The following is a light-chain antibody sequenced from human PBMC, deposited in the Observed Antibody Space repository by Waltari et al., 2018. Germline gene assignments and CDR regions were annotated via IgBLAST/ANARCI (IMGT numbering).Light chain of an antibody. J-gene: IGKJ5*01. CDR3: QQYYSNPIT. V-gene: IGKV1-NL1*01. CDR2: ATS. CDR1: EDIVKS. Sequence: DVQLTHSPSSLSASMGDSVSLTCRATEDIVKSLAWYQQIPGKAPKLLGYATSRLGSGVPPRFSGIGSGTDYTLSITNLQPEDFGTYFCQQYYSNPITFGQGTRLEI.